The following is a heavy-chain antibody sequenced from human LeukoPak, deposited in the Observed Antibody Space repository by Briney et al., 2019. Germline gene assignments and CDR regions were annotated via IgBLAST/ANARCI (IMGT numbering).Heavy chain of an antibody. J-gene: IGHJ4*02. V-gene: IGHV1-2*02. D-gene: IGHD3-16*01. CDR1: GYTFTGYY. CDR3: ARGAYDYVWGRPVDY. CDR2: INPNSGGT. Sequence: GASVKVSCKASGYTFTGYYMHWVRQAPGQGLEWMGWINPNSGGTNYAQKFQGRVTMTRDTSISTAYMELSRLRSGDTAVYYCARGAYDYVWGRPVDYWGQGTLVTVSS.